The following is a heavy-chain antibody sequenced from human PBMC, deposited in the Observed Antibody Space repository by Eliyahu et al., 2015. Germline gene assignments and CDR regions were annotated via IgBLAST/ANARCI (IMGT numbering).Heavy chain of an antibody. J-gene: IGHJ6*02. Sequence: QVQLVQSGAEVKKPGASVKVSCKASGYTFTSHEIIWVRQATGQGLEWMGWVSPNSDDTGYAQKFQGRVTMTRNTSISTTYMELTSLRSEDTAVYWCARAIMITLGGVRLTPNFYYGMDVWGQGTTVTVSS. CDR3: ARAIMITLGGVRLTPNFYYGMDV. CDR1: GYTFTSHE. CDR2: VSPNSDDT. V-gene: IGHV1-8*01. D-gene: IGHD3-16*01.